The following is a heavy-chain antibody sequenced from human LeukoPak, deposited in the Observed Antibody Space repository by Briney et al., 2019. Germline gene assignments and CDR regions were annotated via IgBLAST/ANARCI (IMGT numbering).Heavy chain of an antibody. D-gene: IGHD3-22*01. CDR3: ASAMIVVHDAFDI. Sequence: VASVKVSCKASGYTFTSYDINWVRQATGQGLEWMGGIIPIFGTANYAQKFQGRVTITADESTSTAYMELSSLRSEDTAVYYCASAMIVVHDAFDIWGQGTMVTVSS. J-gene: IGHJ3*02. V-gene: IGHV1-69*13. CDR2: IIPIFGTA. CDR1: GYTFTSYD.